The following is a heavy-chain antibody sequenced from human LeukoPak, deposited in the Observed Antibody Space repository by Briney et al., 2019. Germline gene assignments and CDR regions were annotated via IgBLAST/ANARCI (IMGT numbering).Heavy chain of an antibody. CDR1: GFTFSSYW. CDR3: AKARGGYDEGYYFDY. D-gene: IGHD5-12*01. CDR2: IKQDGSEK. V-gene: IGHV3-7*03. J-gene: IGHJ4*02. Sequence: GGSLRLSCAASGFTFSSYWMSWVRQAPGKGLEWVANIKQDGSEKYYVDSVKGRFTISRDNSKNTLYLQMNSLRAEDTAVYYCAKARGGYDEGYYFDYWGQGTLVTVSS.